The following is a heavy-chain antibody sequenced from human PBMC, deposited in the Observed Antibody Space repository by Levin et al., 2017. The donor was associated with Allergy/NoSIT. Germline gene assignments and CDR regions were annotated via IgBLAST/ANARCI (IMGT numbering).Heavy chain of an antibody. J-gene: IGHJ6*03. Sequence: SQTLSLPCTVSCGPIRTYYWSWIRQPPGKGLEWIGFIYYSGDSDYNPSLKSRVTIAIDTSKNQFSLNMTSVTAADTAVYYCARGAYDFWGYYYYYYLDVWGKGTTVTVSS. CDR1: CGPIRTYY. V-gene: IGHV4-59*01. D-gene: IGHD3-3*01. CDR3: ARGAYDFWGYYYYYYLDV. CDR2: IYYSGDS.